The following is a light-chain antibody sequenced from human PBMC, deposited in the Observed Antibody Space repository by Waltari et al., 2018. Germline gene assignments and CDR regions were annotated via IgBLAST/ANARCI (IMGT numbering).Light chain of an antibody. CDR3: QVWDSSSDHYV. V-gene: IGLV3-21*02. Sequence: SYVLTQPPSVSVAPGQTARITCGGNNIGSKSVHGYQQKPGQAPVLVVYDDSARPSGIPERFSGSNSGNTATLTISRVEAGDEADYYCQVWDSSSDHYVFGTGTKVTVL. J-gene: IGLJ1*01. CDR1: NIGSKS. CDR2: DDS.